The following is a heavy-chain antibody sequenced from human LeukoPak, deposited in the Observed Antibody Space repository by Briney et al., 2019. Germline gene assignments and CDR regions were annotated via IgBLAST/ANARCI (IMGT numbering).Heavy chain of an antibody. Sequence: SETLSLTCAVYGGAFNGYYWVRMPPPPGKGLEWIGEINHSGSTNYNPSLKRRVTISEDTTKNQFSLKLSSVTAADTAVYYCARGRGLLWFGEPYYYMDVWGEGTTVTVSS. CDR3: ARGRGLLWFGEPYYYMDV. V-gene: IGHV4-34*01. CDR2: INHSGST. CDR1: GGAFNGYY. J-gene: IGHJ6*03. D-gene: IGHD3-10*01.